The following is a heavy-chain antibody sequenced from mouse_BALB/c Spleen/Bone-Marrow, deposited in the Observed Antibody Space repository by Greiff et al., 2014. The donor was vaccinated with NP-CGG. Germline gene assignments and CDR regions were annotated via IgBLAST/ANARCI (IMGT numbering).Heavy chain of an antibody. J-gene: IGHJ3*01. V-gene: IGHV1-9*01. CDR2: ILPGGGNT. CDR1: GYTFSSYW. Sequence: LVESGPELMKPGASVQISCKATGYTFSSYWIEWVKQRPGHGLEWIGEILPGGGNTHYNEKFKGKATFTADTSSNTAYMQLSSLTSEDSAVYYCTRQGFACWGQGTLVTVSA. CDR3: TRQGFAC.